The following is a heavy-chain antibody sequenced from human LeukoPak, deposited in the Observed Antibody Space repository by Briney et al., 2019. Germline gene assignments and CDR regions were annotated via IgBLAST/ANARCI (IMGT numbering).Heavy chain of an antibody. CDR3: ARGVPYDSWSGPHYSDY. Sequence: QPGGSLRLSCAASGFTFSSYSMNWVRQAPGKGLEWVSYTSNSGSTKYYADSVKGRFTISRDNVKNSLYLLMNSLRDEDTAVYYCARGVPYDSWSGPHYSDYWGQGTLVTVSS. CDR2: TSNSGSTK. D-gene: IGHD3-3*01. J-gene: IGHJ4*02. V-gene: IGHV3-48*02. CDR1: GFTFSSYS.